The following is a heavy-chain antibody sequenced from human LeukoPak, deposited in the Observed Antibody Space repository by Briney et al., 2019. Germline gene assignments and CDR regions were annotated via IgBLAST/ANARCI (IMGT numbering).Heavy chain of an antibody. CDR2: INSDGSST. V-gene: IGHV3-74*01. D-gene: IGHD3-9*01. Sequence: GGSLRLSCAASGFTFSSYWMHWVRQAPGKGLVWVSRINSDGSSTSYADSVKGRFTISRDNAKNTLYLQMNSLRAGDTAVYYCARGGRYYDILTGYTHNWFDPWGQGTLVTVSS. CDR1: GFTFSSYW. J-gene: IGHJ5*02. CDR3: ARGGRYYDILTGYTHNWFDP.